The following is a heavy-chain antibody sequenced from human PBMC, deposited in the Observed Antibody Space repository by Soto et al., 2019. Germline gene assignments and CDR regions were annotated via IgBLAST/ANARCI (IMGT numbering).Heavy chain of an antibody. J-gene: IGHJ5*02. V-gene: IGHV4-30-4*01. D-gene: IGHD2-8*01. CDR2: IYYSGST. Sequence: QVQLQESGPGLVKPSQTLSLTCTVSGGSISSGEYYWIWIRQPQGKGLEWIGYIYYSGSTYYNPSLKSRVTISVDTSKNQFSLKLSSVTAADTAVYYCARATNGADFRWFDPWGQGTLVTVSS. CDR1: GGSISSGEYY. CDR3: ARATNGADFRWFDP.